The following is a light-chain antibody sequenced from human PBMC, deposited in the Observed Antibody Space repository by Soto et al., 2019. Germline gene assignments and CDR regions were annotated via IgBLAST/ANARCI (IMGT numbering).Light chain of an antibody. CDR3: CSYAGSYTYV. V-gene: IGLV2-11*01. Sequence: QSALTQPRSVSGSPGQSGTISCTGKSSDVGGYNYVSWYQQHPGKAPKLMIYAVNARPSGVPDRFSGSKSGNTASLTISGLQAEDEADYYCCSYAGSYTYVFGTGTKLTVL. CDR1: SSDVGGYNY. CDR2: AVN. J-gene: IGLJ1*01.